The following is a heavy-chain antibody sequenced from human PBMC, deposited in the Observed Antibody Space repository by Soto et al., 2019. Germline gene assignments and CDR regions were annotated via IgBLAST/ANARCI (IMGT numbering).Heavy chain of an antibody. D-gene: IGHD3-16*01. CDR2: ISGSGGST. CDR1: GFTFSSYA. V-gene: IGHV3-23*01. J-gene: IGHJ6*02. CDR3: AKDLGSGYYYYGMDV. Sequence: EVQLLESGGGLVQPGGSLRLSCAASGFTFSSYAMSWVRQAPGKGLEWVSAISGSGGSTYYADSVKGRFTISRDNAQNTLYLQMNSLRAEDTAVYYCAKDLGSGYYYYGMDVWGQGTTVTVSS.